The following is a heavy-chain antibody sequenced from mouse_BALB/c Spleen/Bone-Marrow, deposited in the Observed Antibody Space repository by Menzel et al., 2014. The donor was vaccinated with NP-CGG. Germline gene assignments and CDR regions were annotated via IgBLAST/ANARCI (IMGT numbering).Heavy chain of an antibody. J-gene: IGHJ2*01. CDR3: GRGDY. V-gene: IGHV5-17*02. CDR1: GFTFSSFA. Sequence: EVMLVESGGGLVQPGGFRKLSCAASGFTFSSFAMHWIRQAPEKGLEWVAFISSGSNIIHYADTVKGRFTISRDNPKNTLFLQMTSLRSEDTAMYYCGRGDYWGQGTTLTVSS. CDR2: ISSGSNII.